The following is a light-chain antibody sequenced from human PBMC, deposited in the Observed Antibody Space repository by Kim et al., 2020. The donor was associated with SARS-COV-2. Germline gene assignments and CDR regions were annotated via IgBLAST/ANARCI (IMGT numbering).Light chain of an antibody. V-gene: IGKV1-39*01. CDR1: QNIRRF. Sequence: DIDMTQSPSSLSASVGDRVTITCRASQNIRRFLNWYQQKPGKAPSLLIFAASSLESGVPSRFGGDGSGTDFTLTISSLQPEDFATYYCQQSYTTPHTFGQWTKLEIK. CDR3: QQSYTTPHT. J-gene: IGKJ2*01. CDR2: AAS.